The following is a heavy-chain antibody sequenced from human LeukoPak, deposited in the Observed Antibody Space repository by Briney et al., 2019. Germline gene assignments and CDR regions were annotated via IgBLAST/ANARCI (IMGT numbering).Heavy chain of an antibody. CDR2: ISGSGGST. CDR1: GGSISSSSYY. D-gene: IGHD6-19*01. V-gene: IGHV3-23*01. CDR3: AKVRWDNSGWYYLYN. Sequence: PSETLSLTCTVSGGSISSSSYYWGWIRQPPGKGLEWVSAISGSGGSTYYADSVKGRFTISRDNSKNTLYLQMNSLTAEDTAVYYCAKVRWDNSGWYYLYNWGQGTLVTVSS. J-gene: IGHJ4*02.